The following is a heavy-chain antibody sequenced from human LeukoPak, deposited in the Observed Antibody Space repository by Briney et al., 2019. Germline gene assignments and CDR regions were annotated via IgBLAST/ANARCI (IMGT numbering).Heavy chain of an antibody. Sequence: SETLSLTCTVSGGSISSGDYYWSWIRQPPGKGLEWIGYIYYSGSTYYNPSLKSRVTISVDTSKNQFSLKLSSVTAADTAVYYCARVGYCTNGVCYTVYYYMDVWGKGTTVTVSS. V-gene: IGHV4-30-4*08. CDR3: ARVGYCTNGVCYTVYYYMDV. D-gene: IGHD2-8*01. J-gene: IGHJ6*03. CDR2: IYYSGST. CDR1: GGSISSGDYY.